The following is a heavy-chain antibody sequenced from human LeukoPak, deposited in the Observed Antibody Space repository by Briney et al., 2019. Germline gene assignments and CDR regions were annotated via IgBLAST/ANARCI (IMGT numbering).Heavy chain of an antibody. CDR2: IKQDGSEK. J-gene: IGHJ4*02. CDR3: ARLKLLWSNYFDY. V-gene: IGHV3-7*01. Sequence: GGSLRLSCAASGFTFSSYAMSWVRQAPGKGLEWVANIKQDGSEKYYVDSVKGRFTISRGNAKNSLYLQMNSLRAEDTAVYYCARLKLLWSNYFDYWGQGTLVTVSS. D-gene: IGHD2-2*01. CDR1: GFTFSSYA.